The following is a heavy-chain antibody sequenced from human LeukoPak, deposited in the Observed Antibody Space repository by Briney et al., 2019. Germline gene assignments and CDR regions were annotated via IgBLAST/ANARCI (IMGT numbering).Heavy chain of an antibody. J-gene: IGHJ4*02. CDR2: IYHSGST. CDR1: GGSISSSNW. D-gene: IGHD6-13*01. CDR3: ASSSSWYGPDDY. Sequence: SETLSLTCAVSGGSISSSNWWSWVRQPPGKGLEWIGEIYHSGSTNYNPSLKSRVTISVDTSKNQFSLKLSSVTAADTAVYYCASSSSWYGPDDYWGQGTLVTVSS. V-gene: IGHV4-4*02.